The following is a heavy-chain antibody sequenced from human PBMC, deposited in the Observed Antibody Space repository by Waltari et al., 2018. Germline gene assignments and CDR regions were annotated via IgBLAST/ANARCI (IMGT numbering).Heavy chain of an antibody. D-gene: IGHD6-19*01. CDR1: GFTFSSYS. CDR3: ARDGDDPWLVLY. Sequence: EVQLVESGGGLVKPGGSLRLSCAASGFTFSSYSMNWVRQAPGKGLEWVSSISSSSYIYYADSVKGRFTISRDNAKNSLYLQMNSLRAEDTAVYYCARDGDDPWLVLYWGQGTLVTVSS. J-gene: IGHJ4*02. V-gene: IGHV3-21*01. CDR2: ISSSSYI.